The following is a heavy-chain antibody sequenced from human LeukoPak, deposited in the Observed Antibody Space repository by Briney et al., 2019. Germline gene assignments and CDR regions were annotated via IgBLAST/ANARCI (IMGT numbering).Heavy chain of an antibody. J-gene: IGHJ4*02. CDR2: FDPEDGET. Sequence: ASAKVSCKVSGYTLTELSMHWVRQAPGKGLEWMGGFDPEDGETIYAQKFQGRVTMTEDTSTDTAYMELSSLRSEDTAVYYCATDPGSDGYNSGFDYWGQGTLVTVSS. CDR1: GYTLTELS. CDR3: ATDPGSDGYNSGFDY. V-gene: IGHV1-24*01. D-gene: IGHD5-24*01.